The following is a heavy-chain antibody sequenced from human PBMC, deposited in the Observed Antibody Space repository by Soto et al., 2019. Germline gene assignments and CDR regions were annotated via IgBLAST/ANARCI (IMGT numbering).Heavy chain of an antibody. J-gene: IGHJ4*02. Sequence: GGSLRLSCTASGFTFGDYAMSWFRQAPGKGLEWVGFIRSKAYGGTTEYAASVKGRFTISRDDSKSIAYLQMNSLKTEDTAVYYCTRDLLVAGRYYFDYWGQGTLVTVS. CDR3: TRDLLVAGRYYFDY. D-gene: IGHD6-19*01. V-gene: IGHV3-49*03. CDR2: IRSKAYGGTT. CDR1: GFTFGDYA.